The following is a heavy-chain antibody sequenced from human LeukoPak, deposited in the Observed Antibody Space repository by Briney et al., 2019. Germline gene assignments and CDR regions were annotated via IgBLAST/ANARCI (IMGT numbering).Heavy chain of an antibody. CDR2: IYHSGST. J-gene: IGHJ4*02. CDR1: GGSINSNNW. D-gene: IGHD3-9*01. V-gene: IGHV4-4*02. CDR3: ARARNEILAGYYSFDY. Sequence: PSGTLSLTCAVSGGSINSNNWWSWVRRPPGKGLEWIGEIYHSGSTNYNPSPKSRVTISGDKSKNQFSLKLTSVTAADTAIYYCARARNEILAGYYSFDYWGQGILVTVSS.